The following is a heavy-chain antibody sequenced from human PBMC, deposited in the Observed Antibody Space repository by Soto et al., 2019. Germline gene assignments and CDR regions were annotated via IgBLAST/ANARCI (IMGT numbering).Heavy chain of an antibody. V-gene: IGHV1-58*01. CDR1: GFTFTSSA. J-gene: IGHJ6*02. Sequence: QMQLVQSGPEVKKPGTSVKVSCKASGFTFTSSAVQWVRQARGQRLEWIGWIVVGSGNTNYAQKFQERVTITRDMSTSTAYMELSSLRSEDTAVYYCAATVAAEKDYYYYGMDVWGQGTTVTVSS. D-gene: IGHD6-19*01. CDR3: AATVAAEKDYYYYGMDV. CDR2: IVVGSGNT.